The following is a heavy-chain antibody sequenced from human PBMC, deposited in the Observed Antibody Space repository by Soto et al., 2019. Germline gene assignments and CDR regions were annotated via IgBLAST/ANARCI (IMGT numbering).Heavy chain of an antibody. V-gene: IGHV3-48*02. D-gene: IGHD2-21*02. CDR2: ISGSSNTI. CDR1: GFTFKTFV. J-gene: IGHJ4*02. Sequence: EVQLVESGGGLVQPGGSLRLSCAASGFTFKTFVMNWVRQAPGKGLAWVSYISGSSNTINFADSVRGRFTISRDNAKNSMYLQMNSLRDEDTALYYCVRGTGVMTAFAYFDYWGQGTLVTVSS. CDR3: VRGTGVMTAFAYFDY.